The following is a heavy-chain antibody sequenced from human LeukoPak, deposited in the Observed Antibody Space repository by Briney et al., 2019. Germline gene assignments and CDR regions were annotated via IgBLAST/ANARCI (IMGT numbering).Heavy chain of an antibody. Sequence: GASVKVSCKASGYTFTDYYTHWVRQAPGQGLERMGWINPHSGGTSYAQKFQGRVTMTRDTSISTAYMELTRLTSDDTGVYYCARGPQYGSDWNFRRVIDYWGQGTLVTVSS. CDR1: GYTFTDYY. D-gene: IGHD6-19*01. V-gene: IGHV1-2*02. J-gene: IGHJ4*02. CDR2: INPHSGGT. CDR3: ARGPQYGSDWNFRRVIDY.